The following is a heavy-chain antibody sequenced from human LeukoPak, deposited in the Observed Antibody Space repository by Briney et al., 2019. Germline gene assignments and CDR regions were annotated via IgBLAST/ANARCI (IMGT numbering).Heavy chain of an antibody. CDR3: TRVGYIDEGIDC. D-gene: IGHD5-24*01. CDR1: GFTFGDTW. Sequence: GGSLRLSCAASGFTFGDTWMNWVRQVPGQGLEWVANMKQDGSEKFYVASVKGRFTISRDNAKNSLYLQMNSLRAEDTAIYYCTRVGYIDEGIDCWGQGTLVTVSS. V-gene: IGHV3-7*04. J-gene: IGHJ4*02. CDR2: MKQDGSEK.